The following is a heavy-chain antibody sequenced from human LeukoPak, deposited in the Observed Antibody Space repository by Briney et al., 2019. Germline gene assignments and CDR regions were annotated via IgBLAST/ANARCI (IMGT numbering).Heavy chain of an antibody. V-gene: IGHV3-21*01. Sequence: GGSLRLSCAASGFTFSSYSMNWVRQAPGKGLEWVSSISSSSSYIYYADSVKGRFAISRDNAKNSLYLQMNSLRAEDTAVYYCAREDSGYDLRYWGQGTLVSVSS. CDR3: AREDSGYDLRY. CDR1: GFTFSSYS. CDR2: ISSSSSYI. J-gene: IGHJ4*02. D-gene: IGHD5-12*01.